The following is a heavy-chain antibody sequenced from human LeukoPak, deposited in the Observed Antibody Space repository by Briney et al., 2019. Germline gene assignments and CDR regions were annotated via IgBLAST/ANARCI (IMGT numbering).Heavy chain of an antibody. D-gene: IGHD3-10*01. CDR2: INPNSGGT. J-gene: IGHJ3*02. CDR3: ARSLMGVTAFDI. V-gene: IGHV1-2*02. Sequence: GASVKVSCKAAGYTFTGYYMHWVRQAPGQGLEWMGWINPNSGGTNYAQKFQGRVTVTRNTSSSTAYMELSRLRSDDTALYYCARSLMGVTAFDIWGQGTLVTVSS. CDR1: GYTFTGYY.